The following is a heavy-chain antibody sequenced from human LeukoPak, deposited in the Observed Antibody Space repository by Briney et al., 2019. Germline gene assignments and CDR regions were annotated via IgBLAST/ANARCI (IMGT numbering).Heavy chain of an antibody. Sequence: GESLKISCKGSGYSFSTHWIGWVRQMPGKGLEWMGIIYPDDSDITYSPPFQGQVTISADKSISTAYLRWSSLKASDTAIYYCARHGGAYCSGNCFYYFDYWGQGTLVTVSS. CDR1: GYSFSTHW. CDR3: ARHGGAYCSGNCFYYFDY. J-gene: IGHJ4*02. CDR2: IYPDDSDI. V-gene: IGHV5-51*01. D-gene: IGHD2-21*02.